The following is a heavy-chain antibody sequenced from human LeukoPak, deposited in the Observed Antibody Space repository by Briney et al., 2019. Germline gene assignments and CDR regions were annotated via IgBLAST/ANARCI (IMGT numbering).Heavy chain of an antibody. J-gene: IGHJ6*03. D-gene: IGHD3-10*01. Sequence: SETLSLTCAVYGGSFSGYYWSWIRQPPGKGLEWIGEINHSGSTNYNPSLKSRVTISVDTSKNQFSLKLSSVTAADTAVYYCARRRGYYGSGSYYPRRYYYMDVWGKGTTVTISS. CDR3: ARRRGYYGSGSYYPRRYYYMDV. CDR2: INHSGST. V-gene: IGHV4-34*01. CDR1: GGSFSGYY.